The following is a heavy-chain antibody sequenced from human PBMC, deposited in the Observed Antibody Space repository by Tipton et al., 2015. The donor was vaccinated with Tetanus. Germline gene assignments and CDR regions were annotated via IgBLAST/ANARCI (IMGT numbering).Heavy chain of an antibody. D-gene: IGHD6-13*01. Sequence: TLSLTCSVSGGSINSGGYFWNWIRQQPGKGPEWIGYIYYSGDTFFNPSLKSRVTISVDTSKNQFSLNLRSVTAADTAVYYCACNPNIAAAGTGEDSGWFDPWGQGTLVTVSS. J-gene: IGHJ5*02. V-gene: IGHV4-31*03. CDR1: GGSINSGGYF. CDR2: IYYSGDT. CDR3: ACNPNIAAAGTGEDSGWFDP.